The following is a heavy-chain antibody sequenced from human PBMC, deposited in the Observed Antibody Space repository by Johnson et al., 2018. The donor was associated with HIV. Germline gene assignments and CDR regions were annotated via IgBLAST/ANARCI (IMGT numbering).Heavy chain of an antibody. V-gene: IGHV3-30-3*01. J-gene: IGHJ3*02. CDR3: ARDFKRGTALDI. CDR2: ISYDGSKT. D-gene: IGHD1-26*01. Sequence: QVQLVESGGGVVQPGRSLRLSCAASGFTFSYYAIHWVRQAPGKGLEWVAVISYDGSKTHYADSVRGRFSISRDNSKNTLYLQVNSLRVEDTAVYYCARDFKRGTALDIWGQGTMVTVSS. CDR1: GFTFSYYA.